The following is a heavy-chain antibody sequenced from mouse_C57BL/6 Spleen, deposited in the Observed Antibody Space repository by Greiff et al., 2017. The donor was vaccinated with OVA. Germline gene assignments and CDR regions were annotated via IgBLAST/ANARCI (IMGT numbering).Heavy chain of an antibody. CDR1: GYTFTSYT. CDR2: INPSSGYT. Sequence: VMLVESGAELARPGASVKMSCKASGYTFTSYTMHWVKQRPGQGLEWIGYINPSSGYTKYNQKFKDKATLTADKSSSTAYMQLSSLTSEDSAVYYCARGDNPDYWGQGTTLTVSS. V-gene: IGHV1-4*01. D-gene: IGHD1-3*01. CDR3: ARGDNPDY. J-gene: IGHJ2*01.